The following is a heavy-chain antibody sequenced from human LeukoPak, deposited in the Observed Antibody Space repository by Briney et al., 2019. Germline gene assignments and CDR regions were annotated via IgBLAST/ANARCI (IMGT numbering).Heavy chain of an antibody. CDR1: GFTLDDYA. V-gene: IGHV3-9*01. D-gene: IGHD3-22*01. CDR2: ISWNSGRI. Sequence: GGSLRLSCVASGFTLDDYAMHWVRQAPGKGLEWVSGISWNSGRIGYADSVKGRFTISRDNTRNSLYLQMNSLRAEDTALYYCAKAYYYDSSGYYGPYYFDYWGQGTLVTVSS. J-gene: IGHJ4*02. CDR3: AKAYYYDSSGYYGPYYFDY.